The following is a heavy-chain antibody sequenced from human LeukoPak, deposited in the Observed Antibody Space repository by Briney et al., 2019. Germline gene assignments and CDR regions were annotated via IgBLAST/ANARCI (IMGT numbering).Heavy chain of an antibody. Sequence: PSETLSLTCTVSGGSISSYYWSWIRQPPGKGLEWIGEINHSGSTNYNPSLKSRVTISVDTSKNQFSLKLSSVTAADTAVYYCARGKRYCSSTSCPTFGFDPWGQGTLVTVSS. V-gene: IGHV4-34*01. CDR3: ARGKRYCSSTSCPTFGFDP. CDR2: INHSGST. J-gene: IGHJ5*02. D-gene: IGHD2-2*01. CDR1: GGSISSYY.